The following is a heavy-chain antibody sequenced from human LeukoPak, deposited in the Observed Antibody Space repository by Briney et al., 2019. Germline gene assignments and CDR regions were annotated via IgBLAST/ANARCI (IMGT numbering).Heavy chain of an antibody. Sequence: SETLSLTCTVSGGSITSYYWSWIRQPPGKGLEWIGYIYYSGSTNYNPSLKSRVTISVDTSKNQFSLKLSSVTAADTAVYYCAREGSRHYYDSSGYSRYFQHWGQGTLVTVSS. CDR1: GGSITSYY. CDR2: IYYSGST. V-gene: IGHV4-59*01. J-gene: IGHJ1*01. CDR3: AREGSRHYYDSSGYSRYFQH. D-gene: IGHD3-22*01.